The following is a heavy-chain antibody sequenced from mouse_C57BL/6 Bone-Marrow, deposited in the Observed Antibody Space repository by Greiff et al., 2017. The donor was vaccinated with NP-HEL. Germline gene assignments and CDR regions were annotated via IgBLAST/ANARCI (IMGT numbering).Heavy chain of an antibody. CDR2: ISNLAYSI. V-gene: IGHV5-15*01. D-gene: IGHD1-1*01. J-gene: IGHJ2*01. CDR3: ARHGATVPYFDY. Sequence: EVKLMESGGGLVQPGGSLKLSCAASGFTFSDYGMAWVRQAPRKGPEWVAFISNLAYSIYYADTVTGRFTISRENAKNTLYLEMSSLRSEDTAMYYCARHGATVPYFDYWGQGTTLTVSS. CDR1: GFTFSDYG.